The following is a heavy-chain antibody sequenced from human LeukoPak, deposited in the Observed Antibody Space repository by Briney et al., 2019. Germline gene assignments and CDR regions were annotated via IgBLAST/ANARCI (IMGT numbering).Heavy chain of an antibody. D-gene: IGHD6-13*01. CDR3: ATDGGIAAAAAAYYFDY. CDR1: GFTFSNYA. Sequence: GGSLRLSCVASGFTFSNYAMHWVRQAPGKGLEWVAIISYDGSNIYYADSVKGRFTISRDNSKNTLYLQMSSLRADDTAVYYCATDGGIAAAAAAYYFDYWGQGILVAVSS. CDR2: ISYDGSNI. V-gene: IGHV3-30-3*01. J-gene: IGHJ4*02.